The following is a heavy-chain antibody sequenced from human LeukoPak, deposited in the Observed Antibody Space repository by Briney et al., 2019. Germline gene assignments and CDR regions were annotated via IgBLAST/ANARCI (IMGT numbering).Heavy chain of an antibody. D-gene: IGHD1-14*01. V-gene: IGHV4-59*01. CDR2: IYYSGST. J-gene: IGHJ4*02. Sequence: SETLSLTCTVSGGSISSYYWSWIRQPPGKGLEWIGYIYYSGSTNYYPSLKSRVTVSVDTSKNQFSLKLSSVTAADTAVYYCVRSAGYYFDYWGQGTRVTVSS. CDR3: VRSAGYYFDY. CDR1: GGSISSYY.